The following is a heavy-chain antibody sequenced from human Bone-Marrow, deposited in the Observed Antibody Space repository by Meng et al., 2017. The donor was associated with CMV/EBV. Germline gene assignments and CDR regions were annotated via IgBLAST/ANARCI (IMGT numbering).Heavy chain of an antibody. CDR1: GYSFTSYW. Sequence: KVSCKGSGYSFTSYWIGWVRQMPGKGLEWMGIIYPGDSDTRYSPSFQGQVTISADKSISTAYLQWSSLKASDTAMYYCARECGIAAALLDYGMDVWGQGTTVTVSS. CDR2: IYPGDSDT. J-gene: IGHJ6*02. V-gene: IGHV5-51*01. CDR3: ARECGIAAALLDYGMDV. D-gene: IGHD6-13*01.